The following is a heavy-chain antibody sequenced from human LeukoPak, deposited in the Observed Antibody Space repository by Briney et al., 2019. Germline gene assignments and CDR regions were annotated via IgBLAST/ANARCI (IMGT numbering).Heavy chain of an antibody. CDR2: IYYSGST. CDR1: GGSISSYY. Sequence: SETLSLTCTVSGGSISSYYRSWIRQPPGKGLEWIGYIYYSGSTNYNPSLKSRVAISIDTSKNQFSLKLSSVTAADTAVYYCARGDSSGYYYGYYYMDVWGKGTTVTVS. CDR3: ARGDSSGYYYGYYYMDV. J-gene: IGHJ6*03. V-gene: IGHV4-59*01. D-gene: IGHD3-22*01.